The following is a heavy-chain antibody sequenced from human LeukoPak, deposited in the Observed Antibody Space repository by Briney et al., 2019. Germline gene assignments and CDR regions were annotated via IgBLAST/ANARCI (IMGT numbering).Heavy chain of an antibody. D-gene: IGHD3-3*02. CDR3: ARSFLEWLLSFDP. V-gene: IGHV4-31*03. CDR2: IYYSGST. J-gene: IGHJ5*02. Sequence: SETLSLTCTVSGGSISSGGYYWSWIRQHPGKGLEWIGYIYYSGSTYYNPSLKSRVTISVDTSKNQFSLKLSPVTAADTAVYYCARSFLEWLLSFDPWGQGTLVTVSS. CDR1: GGSISSGGYY.